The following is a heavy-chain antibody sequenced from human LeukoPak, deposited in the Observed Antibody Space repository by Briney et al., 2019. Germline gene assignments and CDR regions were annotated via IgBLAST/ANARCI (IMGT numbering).Heavy chain of an antibody. CDR1: GFTFSNYK. J-gene: IGHJ6*04. D-gene: IGHD3-22*01. V-gene: IGHV3-30*01. CDR2: ISYDGSNK. Sequence: GGSLRLSCEGSGFTFSNYKMNWVRQAPGKGLEWVAVISYDGSNKYYADSVKGRFTISRDNSKNTLYLQMNSLRAEDTAVYYCARGYYYDSSGPPAVWGKGTTVTVSS. CDR3: ARGYYYDSSGPPAV.